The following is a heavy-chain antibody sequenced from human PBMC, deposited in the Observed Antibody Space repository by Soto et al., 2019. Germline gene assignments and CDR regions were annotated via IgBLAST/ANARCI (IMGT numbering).Heavy chain of an antibody. CDR1: GFTFSSYA. V-gene: IGHV3-23*01. J-gene: IGHJ6*03. Sequence: EVQLLESGGVLVQPGGSLRLSCAASGFTFSSYALSWVRQAPGTGLEWVTLISGSGGSTYYANSVKGRFTISRDNSKNTLYLQMNSLRAEDTAVYYCAKDQGDYYYMYFWGKGTPATVSS. CDR3: AKDQGDYYYMYF. CDR2: ISGSGGST.